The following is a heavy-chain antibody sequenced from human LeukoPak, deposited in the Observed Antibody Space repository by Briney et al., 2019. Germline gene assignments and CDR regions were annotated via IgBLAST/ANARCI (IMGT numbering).Heavy chain of an antibody. Sequence: SETLSLTCSVSGGFNTHYYWSWIRQPPGKGLEWIGYIYHSGSTKYNPSLKSRVTISVDTSKNQFSLKLSSVTAADTAVYYCARTGSTKTVDYWGQGTLVTVSS. D-gene: IGHD2-2*01. CDR1: GGFNTHYY. V-gene: IGHV4-59*08. CDR2: IYHSGST. CDR3: ARTGSTKTVDY. J-gene: IGHJ4*02.